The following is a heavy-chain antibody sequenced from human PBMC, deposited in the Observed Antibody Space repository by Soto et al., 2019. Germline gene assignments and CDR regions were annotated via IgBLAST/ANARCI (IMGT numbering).Heavy chain of an antibody. CDR2: ISGSGGST. CDR1: GFTFSSYA. J-gene: IGHJ6*02. Sequence: PGGSLRLSCAASGFTFSSYAMSWVRQAPGKGLEWVSAISGSGGSTYYADSVKGRFTISRDNSKNTLYLQMNSLRAEDTAVYYCAKDQSLYFDWPHYYYGMDVWGQGTTVTVS. CDR3: AKDQSLYFDWPHYYYGMDV. D-gene: IGHD3-9*01. V-gene: IGHV3-23*01.